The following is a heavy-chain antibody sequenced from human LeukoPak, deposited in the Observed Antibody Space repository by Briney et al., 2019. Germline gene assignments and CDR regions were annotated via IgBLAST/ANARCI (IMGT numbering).Heavy chain of an antibody. CDR3: ARTRSSGYLTFDS. CDR1: GFTFSNYG. CDR2: ISNDGGNK. V-gene: IGHV3-30*03. J-gene: IGHJ4*02. D-gene: IGHD3-22*01. Sequence: GGSLRLSCAASGFTFSNYGMHWVRQAPGKGLEWVAVISNDGGNKYYADSVKGRFTISRDNTKNSLYLQMNGLRAEDTAVYYCARTRSSGYLTFDSWGQGTLVTVSS.